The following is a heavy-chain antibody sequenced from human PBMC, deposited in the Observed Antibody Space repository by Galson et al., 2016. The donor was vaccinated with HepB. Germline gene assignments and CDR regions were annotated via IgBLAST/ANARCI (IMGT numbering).Heavy chain of an antibody. Sequence: CAISGDSVASNSATWSWIRQSPSRGLEWLGRTYYRSKWYNDYALSVKSRITINPDTSKNQFSLQLNSVTPEDTAVYYCARVRSGYSGYANPYYYGMDVWGQGTMVTV. CDR2: TYYRSKWYN. J-gene: IGHJ6*02. CDR1: GDSVASNSAT. CDR3: ARVRSGYSGYANPYYYGMDV. V-gene: IGHV6-1*01. D-gene: IGHD5-12*01.